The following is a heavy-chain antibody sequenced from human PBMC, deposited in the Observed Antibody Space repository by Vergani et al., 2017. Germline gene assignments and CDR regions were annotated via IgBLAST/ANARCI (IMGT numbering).Heavy chain of an antibody. V-gene: IGHV3-23*01. D-gene: IGHD6-13*01. CDR2: ISGSGGSI. J-gene: IGHJ4*02. CDR3: AKGRRCIAAAGT. Sequence: EMQRLGTGGGLVKPGGCLRRSCAGSGVTFRRAAMSWVRQAPGKGLERDSAISGSGGSIYYAAPVKCRFTISRDNSKNTLYLQMNSLRAEDTAVYYCAKGRRCIAAAGTWGQGTLVTVSS. CDR1: GVTFRRAA.